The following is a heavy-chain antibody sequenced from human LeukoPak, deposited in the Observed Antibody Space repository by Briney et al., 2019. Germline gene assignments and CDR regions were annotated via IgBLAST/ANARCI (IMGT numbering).Heavy chain of an antibody. V-gene: IGHV4-34*01. J-gene: IGHJ5*02. D-gene: IGHD6-6*01. CDR2: INHSGST. Sequence: SETLSLTCAVYGGSFSGYYWSWIRQPPGKGLEWIGEINHSGSTNYNPSLKSRVTISVDTSKNQFSLKLSSVTAADTAVYYCASFHIAARRSNWFDPWGQGTLVTVSS. CDR3: ASFHIAARRSNWFDP. CDR1: GGSFSGYY.